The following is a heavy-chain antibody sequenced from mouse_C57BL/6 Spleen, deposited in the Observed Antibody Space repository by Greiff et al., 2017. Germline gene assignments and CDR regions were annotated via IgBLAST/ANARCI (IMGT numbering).Heavy chain of an antibody. CDR2: IYPGDGDT. CDR1: GYAFSSYW. V-gene: IGHV1-80*01. J-gene: IGHJ1*03. Sequence: VQLQQSGAELVKPGASVKISCKASGYAFSSYWMNWVKQRPGKGLEWIGQIYPGDGDTNYNGKFKGKATLTADKSSSPAYMQLSSLTSEDSAVYFCARRVTEGYFDVWGTGTTVTVSS. D-gene: IGHD2-2*01. CDR3: ARRVTEGYFDV.